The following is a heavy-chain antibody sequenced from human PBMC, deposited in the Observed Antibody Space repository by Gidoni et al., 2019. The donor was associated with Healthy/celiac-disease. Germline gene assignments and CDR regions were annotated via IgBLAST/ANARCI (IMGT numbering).Heavy chain of an antibody. CDR3: ARIDTNYYDSSGYRDLYYFDY. CDR1: GYSFTSYW. J-gene: IGHJ4*02. V-gene: IGHV5-51*01. CDR2: IYPGDSDT. Sequence: EVQLVQSGAEVKKPGESLKISCKGSGYSFTSYWIGWVRQMPGKGLEWMGIIYPGDSDTRYSPSFQGQVTISADKSISTAYLQWSSLKASDTAMYYCARIDTNYYDSSGYRDLYYFDYWGQGTLVTVSS. D-gene: IGHD3-22*01.